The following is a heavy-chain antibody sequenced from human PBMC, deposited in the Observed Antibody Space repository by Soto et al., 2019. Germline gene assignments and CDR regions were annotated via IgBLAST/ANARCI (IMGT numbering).Heavy chain of an antibody. J-gene: IGHJ5*02. CDR1: GFSISTYT. D-gene: IGHD3-22*01. V-gene: IGHV3-21*01. CDR2: IRSSSNYI. CDR3: ARRSDYYATSGYYFDP. Sequence: KPGGSLRLSCTASGFSISTYTMNWVRQAPGKGLEWVSSIRSSSNYIYYADSVKGRFTVSRDNAKNSLFLQMNSLRAEDTAVYYCARRSDYYATSGYYFDPWGRGTQVTVSS.